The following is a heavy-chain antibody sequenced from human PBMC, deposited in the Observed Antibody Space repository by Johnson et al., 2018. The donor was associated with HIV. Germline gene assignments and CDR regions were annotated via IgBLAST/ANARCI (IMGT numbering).Heavy chain of an antibody. D-gene: IGHD5-12*01. CDR2: INWNGGST. CDR1: GFTFSYYG. J-gene: IGHJ3*02. V-gene: IGHV3-20*04. CDR3: ARVGWATSDAFDI. Sequence: VQLVESGGGLVKPGGSLRLSCAASGFTFSYYGMTLVRQAPGKGLEWVSGINWNGGSTGYADSVKGRFTISRDNAKNSMYLQMNSLRAEDTALYYCARVGWATSDAFDIWGQGTVVTVSS.